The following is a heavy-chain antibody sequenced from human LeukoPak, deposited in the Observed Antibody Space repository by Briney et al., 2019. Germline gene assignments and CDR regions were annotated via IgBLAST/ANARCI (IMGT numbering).Heavy chain of an antibody. D-gene: IGHD6-13*01. CDR2: ISSSSYI. V-gene: IGHV3-21*01. CDR1: GFTFSSYS. Sequence: GGSLRLSCAASGFTFSSYSMNWVRQAPGKGLEWVSSISSSSYIYYADSVKGRFTISRDNAKNSLYLQMNSLRAEDTAVYYCAREGSSWLDDAFDIWGQGTMVTVSS. J-gene: IGHJ3*02. CDR3: AREGSSWLDDAFDI.